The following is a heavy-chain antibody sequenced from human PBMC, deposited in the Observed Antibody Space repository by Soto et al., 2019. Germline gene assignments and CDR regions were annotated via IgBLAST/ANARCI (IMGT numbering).Heavy chain of an antibody. CDR1: GGSFSGDY. CDR2: INHSGST. CDR3: ASGWDIVVVVAAIQRTFDI. V-gene: IGHV4-34*01. Sequence: SETLSLTCAFYGGSFSGDYWSWIRQPPGKGLEWIGEINHSGSTNYNPSLKSRVTISVDTSKNQFSLKLSSVTAADTAVYYCASGWDIVVVVAAIQRTFDIWGQGTMVTVSS. J-gene: IGHJ3*02. D-gene: IGHD2-15*01.